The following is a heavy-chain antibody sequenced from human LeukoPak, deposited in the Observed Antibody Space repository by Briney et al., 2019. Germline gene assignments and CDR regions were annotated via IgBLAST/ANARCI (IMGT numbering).Heavy chain of an antibody. Sequence: ASVKVSCKASGYTFTAYYLHWVRQAPGQGLEWMGRINPNSGGTNYAQKLQGRVTMTTDTSTSTAYMELRSLRSDDTAVYYCARDIISAAGTFNYWGQGTLVTVSS. CDR2: INPNSGGT. CDR1: GYTFTAYY. V-gene: IGHV1-2*06. D-gene: IGHD6-13*01. J-gene: IGHJ4*02. CDR3: ARDIISAAGTFNY.